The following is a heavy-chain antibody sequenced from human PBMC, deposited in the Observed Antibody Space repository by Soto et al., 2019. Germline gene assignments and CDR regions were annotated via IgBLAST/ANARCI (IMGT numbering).Heavy chain of an antibody. CDR3: ARGGEIVVVVSTTGRYFDY. V-gene: IGHV4-34*01. CDR2: INHSGST. CDR1: GGSFSGYY. D-gene: IGHD2-15*01. J-gene: IGHJ4*02. Sequence: QVQLQQWGAGLLKPSETLSLTCAVYGGSFSGYYWTWIRQPPGKGLEWIGEINHSGSTNYNPSLKSRVTISVATSTNQFSLKLSSVTAAATAVYYCARGGEIVVVVSTTGRYFDYWGQGTLVTVSS.